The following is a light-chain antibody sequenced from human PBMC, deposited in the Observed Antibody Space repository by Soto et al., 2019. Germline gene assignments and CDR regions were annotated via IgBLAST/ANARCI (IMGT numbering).Light chain of an antibody. Sequence: DIQMTQSPSTLSASVGDRVTITCRASQSISTWLAWYQQKPGKAPKLLSYKASSLESGVSSRFSGSGSGTEVTLTISSLQPDDYATYYRQQYNTYPLTFGGGTTVEIK. V-gene: IGKV1-5*03. CDR3: QQYNTYPLT. J-gene: IGKJ4*01. CDR1: QSISTW. CDR2: KAS.